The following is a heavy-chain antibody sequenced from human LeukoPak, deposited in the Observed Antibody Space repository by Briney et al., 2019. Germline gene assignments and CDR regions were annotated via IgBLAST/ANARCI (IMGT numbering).Heavy chain of an antibody. CDR3: ARNIRYSSGLNWFDP. V-gene: IGHV4-39*01. Sequence: SEPLSLTCTVSGGSISSSSDYWGWIRQPPGKGLEWIGSIHYSGSTYYNPSLKSRVTISVDTSKKQCSLKLSSVTAADTAMYYCARNIRYSSGLNWFDPWGQGTLVTVSS. CDR2: IHYSGST. D-gene: IGHD6-19*01. J-gene: IGHJ5*02. CDR1: GGSISSSSDY.